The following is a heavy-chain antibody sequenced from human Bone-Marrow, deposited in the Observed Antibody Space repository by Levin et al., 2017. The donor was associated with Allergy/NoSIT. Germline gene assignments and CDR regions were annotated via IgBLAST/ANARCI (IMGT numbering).Heavy chain of an antibody. CDR3: ARIAYCSGTSCYAENYFHY. CDR2: INPNSGGT. Sequence: ASVKVSCKASGYTFTGYYMHWVRQAPGQGLERMGQINPNSGGTNYAQKFQGRVTMTRDTSISTAYMELSRLSSDDTAVYYCARIAYCSGTSCYAENYFHYWGQGTLVTVSS. V-gene: IGHV1-2*06. D-gene: IGHD2-2*01. J-gene: IGHJ4*02. CDR1: GYTFTGYY.